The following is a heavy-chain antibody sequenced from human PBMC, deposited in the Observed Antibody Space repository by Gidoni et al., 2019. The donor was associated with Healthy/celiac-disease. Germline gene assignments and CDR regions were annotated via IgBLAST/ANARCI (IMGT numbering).Heavy chain of an antibody. J-gene: IGHJ5*02. CDR2: ISSSSSTI. CDR3: AREGVTMVRGVIWWFDP. V-gene: IGHV3-48*01. CDR1: GFTFSSDS. D-gene: IGHD3-10*01. Sequence: EVQLVESGGGLVQPGGSLRLPCAASGFTFSSDSMNWVRQAPGKGLEWVSYISSSSSTIYYADSVKGRFTISRDNAKNSLYLQMNSLRAEDTAVYYCAREGVTMVRGVIWWFDPWGQGTLVTVSS.